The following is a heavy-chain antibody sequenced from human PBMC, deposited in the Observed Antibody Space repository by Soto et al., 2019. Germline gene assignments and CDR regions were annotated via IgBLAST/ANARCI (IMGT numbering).Heavy chain of an antibody. J-gene: IGHJ6*03. CDR3: ARGRRIAARPGTYYYIMDV. CDR2: INHSGST. CDR1: GGSFSGYY. V-gene: IGHV4-34*01. D-gene: IGHD6-6*01. Sequence: SETLSLTCAVYGGSFSGYYWSWIRQPPGKGLEWIGEINHSGSTNYNPSLKSRVTISVDTSKNQFSLKLSSVTAADTAVYYCARGRRIAARPGTYYYIMDVWVKGTTVTVSS.